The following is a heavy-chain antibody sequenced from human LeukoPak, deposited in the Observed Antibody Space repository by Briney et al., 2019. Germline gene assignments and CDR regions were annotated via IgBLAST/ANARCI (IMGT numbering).Heavy chain of an antibody. CDR3: ARDIVVVPPAIPDFFEINWFDP. D-gene: IGHD2-2*02. Sequence: ASVKVSCKASGYTFTSYGISWVRQAPGQGLEWMGWISAYNGNTNYAQKLQGRVTMTTDTSTSTAYMELRSLRSDDTAVYYCARDIVVVPPAIPDFFEINWFDPWGQGTLVTVSS. CDR2: ISAYNGNT. V-gene: IGHV1-18*01. J-gene: IGHJ5*02. CDR1: GYTFTSYG.